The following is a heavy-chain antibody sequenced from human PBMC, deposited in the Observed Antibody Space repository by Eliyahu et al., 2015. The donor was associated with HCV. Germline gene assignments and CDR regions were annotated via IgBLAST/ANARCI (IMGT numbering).Heavy chain of an antibody. V-gene: IGHV3-9*01. CDR3: AKDRYSSSWYYFNS. CDR1: GFTFXDYA. CDR2: ITWNSDKI. J-gene: IGHJ4*02. D-gene: IGHD6-13*01. Sequence: EVQLVESGGGXVQPGRSLXLSCAASGFTFXDYAMHWVRQIPGKGLEWVSGITWNSDKIGYVDSVKGRFTISRDNAKNSLFLQMNSLRAEDTALYYCAKDRYSSSWYYFNSWGQGTLVTVSS.